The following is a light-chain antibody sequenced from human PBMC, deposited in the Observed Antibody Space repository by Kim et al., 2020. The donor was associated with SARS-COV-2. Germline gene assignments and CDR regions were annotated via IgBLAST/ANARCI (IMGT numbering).Light chain of an antibody. CDR3: QHYGSSPQT. CDR2: GAS. J-gene: IGKJ1*01. V-gene: IGKV3-20*01. Sequence: SPGERATLSCRASPSGSSRSLAWYQQKPGQAPRLLIYGASTRATGIPDRFSGSGSGTDFTLTISRLEPEDFAVYYCQHYGSSPQTFGQGTKVDIK. CDR1: PSGSSRS.